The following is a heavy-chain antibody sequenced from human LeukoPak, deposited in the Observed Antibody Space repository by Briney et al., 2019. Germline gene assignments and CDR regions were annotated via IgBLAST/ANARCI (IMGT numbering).Heavy chain of an antibody. CDR3: ARTGLAVAGRNWFDP. CDR1: GGSISSSSYY. J-gene: IGHJ5*02. CDR2: IYYSGST. Sequence: SETLSLTCTVSGGSISSSSYYWGWIRQPPGKGLEWIGSIYYSGSTYYNPSLKSRVTISVDTSKNQFSLKLSSVTAADTAVYYCARTGLAVAGRNWFDPWGQGTLVTVSS. V-gene: IGHV4-39*01. D-gene: IGHD6-19*01.